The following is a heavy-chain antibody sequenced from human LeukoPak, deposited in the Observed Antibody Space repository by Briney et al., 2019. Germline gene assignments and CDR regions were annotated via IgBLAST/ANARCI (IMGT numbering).Heavy chain of an antibody. J-gene: IGHJ4*02. Sequence: SVKVSCKASGGTFSSYAISWVRQAPGQGLEWMGGITPIFGTANYAQKFQGRVTITADESTSTAYMELSSLRSEDTAVYYCARDYIGYCSSTSCPGGYWGQGTLVTVSS. D-gene: IGHD2-2*01. CDR2: ITPIFGTA. CDR1: GGTFSSYA. CDR3: ARDYIGYCSSTSCPGGY. V-gene: IGHV1-69*13.